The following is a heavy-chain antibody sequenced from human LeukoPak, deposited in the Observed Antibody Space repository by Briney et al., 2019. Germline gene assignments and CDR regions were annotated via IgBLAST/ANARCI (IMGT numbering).Heavy chain of an antibody. Sequence: PGGSLRLSCAASGFTFSSYSMNWVRQAPGKGLEWVSYISSSSSTIYYADSVKGRFTISRDNAKNSLYLQMNSLRAEDTAVYYCAREVAAAGIYYYGMDVWGQGTTVTVSS. CDR2: ISSSSSTI. V-gene: IGHV3-48*04. CDR1: GFTFSSYS. CDR3: AREVAAAGIYYYGMDV. J-gene: IGHJ6*02. D-gene: IGHD6-13*01.